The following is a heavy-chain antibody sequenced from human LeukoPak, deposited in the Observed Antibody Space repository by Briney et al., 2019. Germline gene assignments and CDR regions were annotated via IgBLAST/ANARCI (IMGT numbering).Heavy chain of an antibody. V-gene: IGHV3-11*04. J-gene: IGHJ6*02. CDR2: ISSSGSTI. Sequence: PGGSLRLSCSASGFTFSDYYMSWIRQAPGKWLEWVSYISSSGSTIYYADSVKGRLTISRDNAKNSLYLQMNSLRAEDTAVYYCARDGYCSSNSCYAYYYGTDVWGQGTTVTVSS. CDR1: GFTFSDYY. D-gene: IGHD2-2*03. CDR3: ARDGYCSSNSCYAYYYGTDV.